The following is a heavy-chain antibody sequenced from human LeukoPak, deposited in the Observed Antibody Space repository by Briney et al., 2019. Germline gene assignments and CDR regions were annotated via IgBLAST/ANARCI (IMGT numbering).Heavy chain of an antibody. V-gene: IGHV3-33*01. CDR3: AREWAAAGVS. CDR1: GLTFSNYG. J-gene: IGHJ4*02. Sequence: GGSLRLSCAASGLTFSNYGMHWARQAPGKGLEWVAAIWYDGSNKYYADSVKGRFTISRDNSKNTLYLQMNSLRAEDTAVYYCAREWAAAGVSWGQGTLVTVSS. D-gene: IGHD6-13*01. CDR2: IWYDGSNK.